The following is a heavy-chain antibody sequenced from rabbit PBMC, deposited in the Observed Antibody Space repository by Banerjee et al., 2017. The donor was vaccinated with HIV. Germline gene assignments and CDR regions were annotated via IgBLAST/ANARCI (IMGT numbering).Heavy chain of an antibody. CDR2: IYTGSGGSA. D-gene: IGHD7-1*01. J-gene: IGHJ4*01. CDR1: GFSLSGGSH. Sequence: QEQLVESGGGLVQPEGSLTLTCTASGFSLSGGSHMCWVRQAPGKGLAWIGCIYTGSGGSADYATWAKGRFTISKTSSTTVTLQMTSLTAADTATYFCARAISNVANDYPYFYLWGPGTLVTVS. CDR3: ARAISNVANDYPYFYL. V-gene: IGHV1S45*01.